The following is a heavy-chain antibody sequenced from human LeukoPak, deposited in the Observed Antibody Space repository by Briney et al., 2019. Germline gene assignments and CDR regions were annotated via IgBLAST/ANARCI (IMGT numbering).Heavy chain of an antibody. CDR3: ARAKRNYGDYFHMDG. Sequence: GASLKISCKGSGYSFTSYWIGWVRQMAGKGLEWMGIIYPGDSDTRYSPSFQGQVTISADKSISTAYLQWSSLKASDSAMYYCARAKRNYGDYFHMDGSGKGTPVTVSS. CDR2: IYPGDSDT. J-gene: IGHJ6*03. CDR1: GYSFTSYW. D-gene: IGHD4-17*01. V-gene: IGHV5-51*01.